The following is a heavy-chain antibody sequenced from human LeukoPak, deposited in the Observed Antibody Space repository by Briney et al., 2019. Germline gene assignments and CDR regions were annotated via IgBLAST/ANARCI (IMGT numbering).Heavy chain of an antibody. D-gene: IGHD2-2*01. CDR1: GYTFTSYD. J-gene: IGHJ4*02. V-gene: IGHV1-8*03. CDR3: ARAEVYCSSTSCYRYFDY. Sequence: ASVKVSCKASGYTFTSYDINWVRQATGQGLEWMGWMNPNSGNTGYAQKFQGRVTTTRNTSISTAYMELSSLRSEDTAVYYCARAEVYCSSTSCYRYFDYWGQGTLVTISS. CDR2: MNPNSGNT.